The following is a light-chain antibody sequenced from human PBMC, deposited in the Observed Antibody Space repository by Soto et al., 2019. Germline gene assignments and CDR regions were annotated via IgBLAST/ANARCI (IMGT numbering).Light chain of an antibody. CDR1: QSISNNY. J-gene: IGKJ2*01. CDR2: GAS. CDR3: QQYGSSLYT. Sequence: EIVLTQSPGTLSLSPGERATLSCRASQSISNNYLAWYQQKPGQAPRLLIYGASNRATGIPDRFSGSGSGTDFTLIISRLEPEDFAVYYCQQYGSSLYTFGQGTKLEIK. V-gene: IGKV3-20*01.